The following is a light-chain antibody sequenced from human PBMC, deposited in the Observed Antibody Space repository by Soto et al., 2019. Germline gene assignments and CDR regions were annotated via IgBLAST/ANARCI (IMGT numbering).Light chain of an antibody. V-gene: IGKV3-20*01. CDR3: QQYGSSPRT. CDR2: GAS. CDR1: QSVSNNY. J-gene: IGKJ1*01. Sequence: EIVLTQSPGTLSLSPGERATLSCRASQSVSNNYLAWYQQKPGQAPRLLIYGASGRATGIPDRFRGSGSGTDFILTISRLEPEDFVVYYCQQYGSSPRTFGQGTKVEIK.